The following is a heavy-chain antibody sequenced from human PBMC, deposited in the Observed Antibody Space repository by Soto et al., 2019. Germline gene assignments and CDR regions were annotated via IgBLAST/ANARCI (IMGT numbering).Heavy chain of an antibody. Sequence: ASVKVSCKASGYTFTGYFITWVRQAPGQGLEWMGWISAYNGNTNYAQMLQGRVTMTTDTSTATAYMEMRSLRSDDTAVYYCASQNYYSGMDVWGQGTTVTVSS. J-gene: IGHJ6*02. CDR3: ASQNYYSGMDV. V-gene: IGHV1-18*01. CDR2: ISAYNGNT. CDR1: GYTFTGYF.